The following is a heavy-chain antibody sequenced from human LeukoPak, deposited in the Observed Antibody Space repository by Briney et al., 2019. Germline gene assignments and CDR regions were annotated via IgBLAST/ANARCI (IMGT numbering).Heavy chain of an antibody. CDR3: ARDSGTRYYYDSSGYYYVY. CDR2: ISSSSSTI. J-gene: IGHJ4*02. Sequence: GGSLRLSCAASGFTFSSFAMSWVRQAPGKGLEWVSYISSSSSTIYYADSVKGRFTISRDNAKNSLYLQVNSLRAEDTAVYYCARDSGTRYYYDSSGYYYVYWGQGTLVTVSS. CDR1: GFTFSSFA. D-gene: IGHD3-22*01. V-gene: IGHV3-48*01.